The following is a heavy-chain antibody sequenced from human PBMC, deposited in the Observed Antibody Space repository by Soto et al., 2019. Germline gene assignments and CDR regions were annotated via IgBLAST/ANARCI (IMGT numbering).Heavy chain of an antibody. J-gene: IGHJ4*02. Sequence: EVQLVESGGGLIQPGGSLRLSCAASGFTVSSNYMSWVRQAPGKGLEWGSVIYSGGSTYYADSVKGRFTISRDNSKNTLYLQMNSLRAEDTAVYYCARDEGSGWYFDFDYWGQGTLVTVSS. CDR3: ARDEGSGWYFDFDY. V-gene: IGHV3-53*01. CDR1: GFTVSSNY. CDR2: IYSGGST. D-gene: IGHD6-19*01.